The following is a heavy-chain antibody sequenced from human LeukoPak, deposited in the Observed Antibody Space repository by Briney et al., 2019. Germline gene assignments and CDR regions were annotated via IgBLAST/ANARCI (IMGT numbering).Heavy chain of an antibody. V-gene: IGHV4-59*01. Sequence: PSETLSLTCTVSGGSISSYYWSWIRQPPGKGLEWIGYIYYSGSTNYNPSLKSRVTISVDTSKNRFSLKLSSVTAADTAVYYCARALYYDFWSGYYTWSSNWFDPWGQGTLVTVSS. CDR1: GGSISSYY. CDR2: IYYSGST. J-gene: IGHJ5*02. D-gene: IGHD3-3*01. CDR3: ARALYYDFWSGYYTWSSNWFDP.